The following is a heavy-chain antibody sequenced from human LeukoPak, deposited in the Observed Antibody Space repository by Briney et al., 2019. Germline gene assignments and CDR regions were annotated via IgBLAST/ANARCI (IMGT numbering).Heavy chain of an antibody. J-gene: IGHJ6*03. Sequence: SETLSLTCTVSGGSLSSSSYYWCWIRQPPGKGLEWIGSTYYSGSTYYNPSLKSRVTISVDTSKNQFSLKLSSVTAADTAVYYCARHVYWSTVTTDMDVWGKGTTVTVSS. D-gene: IGHD4-11*01. CDR1: GGSLSSSSYY. V-gene: IGHV4-39*01. CDR2: TYYSGST. CDR3: ARHVYWSTVTTDMDV.